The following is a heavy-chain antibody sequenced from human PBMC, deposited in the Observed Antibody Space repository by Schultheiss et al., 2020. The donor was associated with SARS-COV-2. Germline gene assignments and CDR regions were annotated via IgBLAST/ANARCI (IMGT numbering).Heavy chain of an antibody. V-gene: IGHV4-39*07. Sequence: SQTLSLTCTVSGGSISSSTFYWGWIRQPPGGGLEWIGSIYDSGYTYYNPSLKSRVSISVDTSKNQFSLKLSSVSAADTAVYYCAKDSFRGELDYWGQGTLVTVSS. D-gene: IGHD4-17*01. CDR2: IYDSGYT. CDR3: AKDSFRGELDY. J-gene: IGHJ4*02. CDR1: GGSISSSTFY.